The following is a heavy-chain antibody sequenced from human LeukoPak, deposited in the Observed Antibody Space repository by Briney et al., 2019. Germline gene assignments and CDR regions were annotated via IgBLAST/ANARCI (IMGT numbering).Heavy chain of an antibody. CDR2: ISYDGSNK. CDR3: AKGASAAYCGGDCYPPFDY. Sequence: GGSLRLSCAASGFTFSSYWMHWVRQAPGKGLEWVAVISYDGSNKYYADSVKGRFTISRDNSKNTLYLQMNSLRAEDTAVYYCAKGASAAYCGGDCYPPFDYWGQGTLVTVSS. D-gene: IGHD2-21*02. J-gene: IGHJ4*02. V-gene: IGHV3-30*18. CDR1: GFTFSSYW.